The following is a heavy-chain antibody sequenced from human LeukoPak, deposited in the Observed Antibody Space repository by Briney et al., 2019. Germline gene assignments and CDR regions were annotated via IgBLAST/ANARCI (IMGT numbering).Heavy chain of an antibody. V-gene: IGHV1-2*02. Sequence: ASVKVSCKASGYTFTGYYMHWVRQTPGQGLEWMGWINPNSGGTNYAQKFQGRVTMTRDTSISTAYMELSRLRSDGTAVYYCARARDGYNLYYFDYWGQGTLVTVSS. CDR2: INPNSGGT. CDR1: GYTFTGYY. CDR3: ARARDGYNLYYFDY. D-gene: IGHD5-24*01. J-gene: IGHJ4*02.